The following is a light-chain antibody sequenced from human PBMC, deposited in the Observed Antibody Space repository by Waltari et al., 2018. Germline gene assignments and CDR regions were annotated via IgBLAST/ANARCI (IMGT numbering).Light chain of an antibody. Sequence: CRASQSVINISLTWYRRKLRLAPRLLIYGTAWRATAIPDMFRGSGSGTDFTLTISRLEPEDFAVYYWQEYGGEGVTFGGRTKVEI. CDR2: GTA. J-gene: IGKJ4*01. CDR1: QSVINIS. CDR3: QEYGGEGVT. V-gene: IGKV3-20*01.